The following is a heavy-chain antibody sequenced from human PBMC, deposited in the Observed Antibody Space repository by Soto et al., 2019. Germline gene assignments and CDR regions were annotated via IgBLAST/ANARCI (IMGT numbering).Heavy chain of an antibody. J-gene: IGHJ4*02. CDR3: ARGFTSFDY. V-gene: IGHV4-34*01. CDR1: GGSFSGYY. Sequence: SETLSLTCAVYGGSFSGYYWSWIRQPPGKGLEWIGEINHSGSTNYNPSLKSRVTISVDTSKNQFSLKLSSVTAADTAVYYCARGFTSFDYWGQGTLVTVSS. CDR2: INHSGST.